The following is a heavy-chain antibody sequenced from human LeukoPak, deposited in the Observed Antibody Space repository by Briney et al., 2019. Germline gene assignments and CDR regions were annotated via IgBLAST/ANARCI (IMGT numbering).Heavy chain of an antibody. CDR1: GFTFSSYN. V-gene: IGHV3-21*01. J-gene: IGHJ3*02. CDR2: ISSSSSYI. Sequence: GGSLRLSCAASGFTFSSYNMNWVRQAPGKGLEWVSSISSSSSYIYYADSVKGRFTISRDNAKNSLYLQMDSLRAEDTAVYYCARDRAPEAFDIWGQGAMVTVAS. CDR3: ARDRAPEAFDI.